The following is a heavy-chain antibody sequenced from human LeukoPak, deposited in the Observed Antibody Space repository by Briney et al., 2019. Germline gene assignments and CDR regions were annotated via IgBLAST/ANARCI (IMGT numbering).Heavy chain of an antibody. D-gene: IGHD1-1*01. CDR3: ARDRGGTHLDAFDI. CDR1: GGSISNGYW. J-gene: IGHJ3*02. V-gene: IGHV4-4*02. Sequence: PSETLSLTCAVSGGSISNGYWWSWVRQPPVKGLEWIGEINHSGSTNYNPSLKSRVTISVDTSKNQFSLKLSSVTAADTAVYYCARDRGGTHLDAFDIWGQGTMVTVSS. CDR2: INHSGST.